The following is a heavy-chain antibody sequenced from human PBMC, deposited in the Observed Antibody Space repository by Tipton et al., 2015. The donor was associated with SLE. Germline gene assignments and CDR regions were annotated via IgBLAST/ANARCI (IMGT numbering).Heavy chain of an antibody. CDR1: GSSISSYH. J-gene: IGHJ4*02. Sequence: TLSLTCAVSGSSISSYHWGWIRQPPGKGLEWMGSIFHSGDVYYNPSVKSRVTISIETSKNQFSLQLTSMTAADTAVYYCARHDFDDNGYYLHYFEYWGQGTLVTVST. CDR2: IFHSGDV. V-gene: IGHV4-38-2*01. D-gene: IGHD3-22*01. CDR3: ARHDFDDNGYYLHYFEY.